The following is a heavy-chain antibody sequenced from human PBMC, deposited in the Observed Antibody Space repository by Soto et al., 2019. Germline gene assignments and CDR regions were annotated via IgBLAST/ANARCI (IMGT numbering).Heavy chain of an antibody. D-gene: IGHD6-13*01. CDR1: GGSLANYY. CDR2: INDSGGT. V-gene: IGHV4-34*01. CDR3: ARGRAFGSWSSVHFFDP. J-gene: IGHJ5*02. Sequence: QVQLQQWGAGLLKPSETLSLTCAVYGGSLANYYWSWIRQPPGKGLEWIGEINDSGGTNYNPSLKSRVTMSGDTPKNQFSLKLSSVTATDTALYYCARGRAFGSWSSVHFFDPWGQGTLVTVSS.